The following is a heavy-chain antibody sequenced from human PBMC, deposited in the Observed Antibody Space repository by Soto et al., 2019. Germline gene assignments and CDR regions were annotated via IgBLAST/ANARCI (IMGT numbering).Heavy chain of an antibody. CDR3: ASLYGNYYYYMDV. Sequence: SETLSLTCTVSGGSISSSSYYWGWIRQHPGKGLEWIESIYYSGSTYYNPSLKSRVTISVDTSKNQFSLKLSSVTAADTAVYYCASLYGNYYYYMDVWGKGTTVTVSS. CDR1: GGSISSSSYY. V-gene: IGHV4-39*01. CDR2: IYYSGST. D-gene: IGHD2-2*02. J-gene: IGHJ6*03.